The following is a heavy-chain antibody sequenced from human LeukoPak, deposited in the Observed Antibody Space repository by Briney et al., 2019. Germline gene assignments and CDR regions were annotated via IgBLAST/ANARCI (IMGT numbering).Heavy chain of an antibody. J-gene: IGHJ4*02. CDR2: IFRDGST. D-gene: IGHD3-3*01. V-gene: IGHV3-53*01. Sequence: GGSLRLSCAGFTVSTNYMTWVRQAPGRGLEWVSSIFRDGSTYYGDSVRGRFSISRDASKTILYLQMSNLRVEDTAVYYCARDFYDFWSGYWVWGPGTLVTVSS. CDR1: FTVSTNY. CDR3: ARDFYDFWSGYWV.